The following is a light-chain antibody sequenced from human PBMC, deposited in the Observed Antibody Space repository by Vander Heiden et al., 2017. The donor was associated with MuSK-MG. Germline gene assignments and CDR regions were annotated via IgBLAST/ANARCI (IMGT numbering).Light chain of an antibody. Sequence: DILMTQPPSSLSASVGDRVTITCRASESIRRYLHWYQYKPGKAPQLLIYATSSLQNGVPSRFSGSGSGTDFTLTITALRPEDFATYYCQQSFSSYTFGPGTKVQIK. J-gene: IGKJ2*01. CDR3: QQSFSSYT. CDR1: ESIRRY. CDR2: ATS. V-gene: IGKV1-39*01.